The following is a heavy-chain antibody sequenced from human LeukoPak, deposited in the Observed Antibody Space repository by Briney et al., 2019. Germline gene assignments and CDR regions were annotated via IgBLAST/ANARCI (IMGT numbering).Heavy chain of an antibody. Sequence: GGSLRLSCAASGFTFSSYWMHWVRQAPGKGLVWVSRINSGGSSTSYADSVKGRFTISRDNAKNTLYLQMNSLRAEDTAVYYCARGRPYYDILTGPQGPFDYWGQGTLVTVSS. CDR3: ARGRPYYDILTGPQGPFDY. J-gene: IGHJ4*02. V-gene: IGHV3-74*01. D-gene: IGHD3-9*01. CDR1: GFTFSSYW. CDR2: INSGGSST.